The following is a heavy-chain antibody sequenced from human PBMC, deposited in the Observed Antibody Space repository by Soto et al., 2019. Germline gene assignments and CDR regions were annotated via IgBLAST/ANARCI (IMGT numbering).Heavy chain of an antibody. CDR2: INAGNGNT. D-gene: IGHD6-6*01. CDR3: ASEAAEYSSSRGPYYYYYYGMDV. Sequence: QVQLVQSGAEVKKPGASVKVSCKASGYTFTSYAMHWVRQAPGQRLEWMGWINAGNGNTKYSQKFQGRVTITRDTSASTAYMELSSLRSEDTAVYYCASEAAEYSSSRGPYYYYYYGMDVWGQGTTVTVSS. J-gene: IGHJ6*02. V-gene: IGHV1-3*01. CDR1: GYTFTSYA.